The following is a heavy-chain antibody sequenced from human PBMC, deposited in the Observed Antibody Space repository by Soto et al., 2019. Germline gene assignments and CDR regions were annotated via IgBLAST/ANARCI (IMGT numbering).Heavy chain of an antibody. CDR2: IWYDGSNK. CDR1: GFTFSSYG. Sequence: QVQLVESGGGVVQPGRSLRLSCAASGFTFSSYGMHWVRQAPGKGLEWVAVIWYDGSNKYYADSVKGRFTISRDNSKHTLYLHVHGLSGADRAVYCCAGDRTILRYLDLWGRGTLVTVSS. J-gene: IGHJ2*01. V-gene: IGHV3-33*01. CDR3: AGDRTILRYLDL. D-gene: IGHD3-3*01.